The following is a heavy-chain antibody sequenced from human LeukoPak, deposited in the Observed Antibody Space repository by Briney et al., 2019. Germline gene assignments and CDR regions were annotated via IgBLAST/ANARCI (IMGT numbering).Heavy chain of an antibody. CDR3: TSHAAFDP. J-gene: IGHJ5*02. V-gene: IGHV3-15*01. CDR1: GFIFSNYG. Sequence: PGGSLRLSCAASGFIFSNYGMNWVRQAPGKGLEWVGRIKSKNIGGTTDYAAPVNGRFTISRDDSKNTVYLQMNSLKIEDTAVYYCTSHAAFDPWGQGTLVTVSS. CDR2: IKSKNIGGTT.